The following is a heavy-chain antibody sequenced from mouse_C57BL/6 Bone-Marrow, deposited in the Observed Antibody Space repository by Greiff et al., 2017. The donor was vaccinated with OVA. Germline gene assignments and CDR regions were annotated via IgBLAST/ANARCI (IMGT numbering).Heavy chain of an antibody. V-gene: IGHV1-82*01. CDR3: ARGGYPKY. CDR2: IYPGDGDT. J-gene: IGHJ3*01. D-gene: IGHD2-2*01. CDR1: GYAFSSSW. Sequence: QVHVKQSGPELVKPGASVKISCKASGYAFSSSWMNWVKQRPGKGLEWIGRIYPGDGDTNYNGKFKGKATLTADKSSSTAYMQLSSLTSEDSAVYFCARGGYPKYWGQGTLVTVSA.